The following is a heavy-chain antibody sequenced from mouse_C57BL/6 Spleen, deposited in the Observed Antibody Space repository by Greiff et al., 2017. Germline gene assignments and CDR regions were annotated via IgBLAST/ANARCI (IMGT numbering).Heavy chain of an antibody. D-gene: IGHD2-4*01. J-gene: IGHJ2*01. Sequence: QVQLQQSGAELVKPGASVKISCKASGYAFSSYWMNWVKQRPGKGLEWIGQIYPGDGDTNYNGKFKGKATLTADKSSSTAYMQLSSLTSADSAVYFCARFDYDYDSGFDYWGQGTTLTVSS. CDR2: IYPGDGDT. CDR1: GYAFSSYW. CDR3: ARFDYDYDSGFDY. V-gene: IGHV1-80*01.